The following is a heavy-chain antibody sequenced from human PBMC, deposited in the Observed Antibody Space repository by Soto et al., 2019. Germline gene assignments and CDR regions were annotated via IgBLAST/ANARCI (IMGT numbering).Heavy chain of an antibody. CDR2: IYYSGTT. CDR1: GDSITSNSYF. V-gene: IGHV4-39*01. CDR3: ARLFSVDYFDY. J-gene: IGHJ4*02. Sequence: PSETLSLTCTVSGDSITSNSYFWAWIRQPPGKGLEWIGSIYYSGTTYYNPSLKRRVTISVDRSKNQFSLKLSSVTAADTAAYYCARLFSVDYFDYWGQGALVTVSS.